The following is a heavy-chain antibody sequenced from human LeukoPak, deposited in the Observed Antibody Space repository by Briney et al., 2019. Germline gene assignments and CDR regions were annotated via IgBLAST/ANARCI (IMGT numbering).Heavy chain of an antibody. CDR2: IYHSGST. CDR3: ARGGGYKGNWFDP. V-gene: IGHV4-38-2*02. J-gene: IGHJ5*02. D-gene: IGHD5-18*01. CDR1: GYSISSGYY. Sequence: SETLSLTCTVSGYSISSGYYWGWIRQPPGKGLEWIGSIYHSGSTYYNPSLKSRVTISVDTSKNQFSLKLSSVTAADTAQYYCARGGGYKGNWFDPWAQGTLVTVSS.